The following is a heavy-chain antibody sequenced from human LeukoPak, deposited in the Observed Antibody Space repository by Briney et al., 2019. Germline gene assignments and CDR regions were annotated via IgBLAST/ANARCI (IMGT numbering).Heavy chain of an antibody. Sequence: ASVKVSCKASGGTFSSYAISWVRQAPGQGLEWMGRIIPIFGTANYAQKFQGRGTITTDESTSTAYMELSSLRSEDTAVYYCARDWSRVRGVTSLPFDYWGQGTLVTVSS. D-gene: IGHD3-10*01. V-gene: IGHV1-69*05. CDR3: ARDWSRVRGVTSLPFDY. CDR1: GGTFSSYA. J-gene: IGHJ4*02. CDR2: IIPIFGTA.